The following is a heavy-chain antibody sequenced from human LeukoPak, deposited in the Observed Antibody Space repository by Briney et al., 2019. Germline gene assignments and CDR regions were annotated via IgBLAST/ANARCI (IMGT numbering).Heavy chain of an antibody. CDR2: IYYSGST. V-gene: IGHV4-59*01. CDR3: ARDIRDSSSWYGYFDY. D-gene: IGHD6-13*01. CDR1: GGSISSYY. Sequence: SETLSLTCTVSGGSISSYYWSWIRQPPGKGLEWVGYIYYSGSTNYNPYLKSRVTISVDTSKNQFSLKLSSVTAADTAVYYCARDIRDSSSWYGYFDYWGQGTLVTVSS. J-gene: IGHJ4*02.